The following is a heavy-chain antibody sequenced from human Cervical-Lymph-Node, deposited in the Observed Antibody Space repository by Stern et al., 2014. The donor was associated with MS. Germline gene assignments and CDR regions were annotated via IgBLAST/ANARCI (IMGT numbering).Heavy chain of an antibody. Sequence: VQLVESGAEVKKPGSSVKVSCKASGGTFSRYAFTWVRQAPGQGLEWMGGIIPISGKTNQAQKFEGRVTLIADKSPGQASLTLSSLRSEDAAVYYCASSFAAWYTPMHFYGMDVWGQGTTVTVSS. CDR1: GGTFSRYA. J-gene: IGHJ6*02. D-gene: IGHD2-2*02. CDR2: IIPISGKT. CDR3: ASSFAAWYTPMHFYGMDV. V-gene: IGHV1-69*06.